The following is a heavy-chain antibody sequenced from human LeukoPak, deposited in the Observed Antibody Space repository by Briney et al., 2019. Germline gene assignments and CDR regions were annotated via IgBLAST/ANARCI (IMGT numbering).Heavy chain of an antibody. CDR1: GYDFTSVG. CDR2: ISAYNGNT. CDR3: AREGEYQLLHYYYYYYGMDV. Sequence: GASVKVSCKASGYDFTSVGITWVRRAPGQGLEWMGWISAYNGNTNYAQKLQGRVTMTTDTSTSTAYMELRSLRSDDTAVYYCAREGEYQLLHYYYYYYGMDVWGQGTTVTVSS. D-gene: IGHD2-2*01. J-gene: IGHJ6*02. V-gene: IGHV1-18*01.